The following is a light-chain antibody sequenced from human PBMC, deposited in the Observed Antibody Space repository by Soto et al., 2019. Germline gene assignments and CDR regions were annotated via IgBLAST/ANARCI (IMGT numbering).Light chain of an antibody. V-gene: IGKV1-5*01. Sequence: DIQMTQSPSTLSASVGDRVTITCRASQSISSWLAWYQQKPGKAPKLLIYDASSLESGVPSRFSGSGSGTEFTLTISSLQSADFGVYYCQQYHNWPQTFGQGTKVDIK. J-gene: IGKJ1*01. CDR3: QQYHNWPQT. CDR2: DAS. CDR1: QSISSW.